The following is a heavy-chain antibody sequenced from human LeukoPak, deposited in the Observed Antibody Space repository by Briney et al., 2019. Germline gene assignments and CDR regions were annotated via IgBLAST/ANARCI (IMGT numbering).Heavy chain of an antibody. Sequence: GESLKISCNGSAYSFTSYCIGWVRQKPGKGLEWMGIIYPGDSDTRNSPSLQGQVIISVDKSISTAYLQWSSLKASDTAMYYCARSSHYYYGSGPLHAYYFDYWGQGTLVTVSS. CDR2: IYPGDSDT. D-gene: IGHD3-10*01. CDR1: AYSFTSYC. CDR3: ARSSHYYYGSGPLHAYYFDY. V-gene: IGHV5-51*01. J-gene: IGHJ4*02.